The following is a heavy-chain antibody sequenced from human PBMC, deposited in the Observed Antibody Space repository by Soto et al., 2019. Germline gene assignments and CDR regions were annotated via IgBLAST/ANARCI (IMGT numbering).Heavy chain of an antibody. CDR3: TRVLVGATMVFP. CDR2: IRSKAYGGTT. CDR1: GFTFGDYA. D-gene: IGHD1-26*01. J-gene: IGHJ5*02. V-gene: IGHV3-49*03. Sequence: CLRLSCTAAGFTFGDYAMSCFRRSPGKVLEWVGFIRSKAYGGTTEYAASVKGRFTISRDDSKSIAYLQMNSLKTEDTAVYYCTRVLVGATMVFPWSQGTLVTVSS.